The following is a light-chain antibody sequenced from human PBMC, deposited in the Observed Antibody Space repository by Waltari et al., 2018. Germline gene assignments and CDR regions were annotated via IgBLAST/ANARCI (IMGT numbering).Light chain of an antibody. CDR3: LLYDGSDQV. Sequence: QTVVTQEPSLTVSPGGAVTLTCASSAGAVTSGNYQNCNQQKPGQVPRSLIHSTTNRHSWTPARFSGSLLGGKAALTLSGVQPEDEAEYYCLLYDGSDQVFGGGTKLTVL. CDR1: AGAVTSGNY. V-gene: IGLV7-43*01. J-gene: IGLJ3*02. CDR2: STT.